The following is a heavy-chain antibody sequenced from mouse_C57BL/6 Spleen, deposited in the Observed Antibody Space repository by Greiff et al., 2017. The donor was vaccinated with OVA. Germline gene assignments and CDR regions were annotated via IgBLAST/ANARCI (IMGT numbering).Heavy chain of an antibody. CDR1: GYAFSSYW. CDR2: IYPGDGDT. J-gene: IGHJ2*01. D-gene: IGHD2-4*01. Sequence: VQLQQSGAELVKPGASVKISCKASGYAFSSYWMNWVKQRPGKGLEWIGQIYPGDGDTNYNGKFKGKATLTADKSSSTAYMQLSSLTSEDSAVYVCARDYDYDDDYFDYWGQGTTLTVSS. CDR3: ARDYDYDDDYFDY. V-gene: IGHV1-80*01.